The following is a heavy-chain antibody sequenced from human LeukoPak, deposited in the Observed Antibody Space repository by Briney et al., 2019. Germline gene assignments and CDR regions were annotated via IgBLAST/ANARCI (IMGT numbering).Heavy chain of an antibody. CDR1: GFTFSSYG. Sequence: GGSLRLSCAASGFTFSSYGIHWVRQAPGKGLEWVAVISYDGSNKYYADSVKGRFTISRHNSKNTLYLQMNSLRAEDTAVYYCARHYYDILTGYYKAFAAPDYWGQGTLVTVSS. CDR3: ARHYYDILTGYYKAFAAPDY. J-gene: IGHJ4*02. D-gene: IGHD3-9*01. V-gene: IGHV3-30*03. CDR2: ISYDGSNK.